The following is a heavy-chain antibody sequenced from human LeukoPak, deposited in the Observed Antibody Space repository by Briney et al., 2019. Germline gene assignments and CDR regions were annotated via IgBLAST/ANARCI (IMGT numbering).Heavy chain of an antibody. D-gene: IGHD1-7*01. V-gene: IGHV1-46*02. CDR1: GYIFNNFY. CDR2: INPSGGST. Sequence: ASVKVSCKASGYIFNNFYMQWVRQAPGQGLEWMGIINPSGGSTTYAQKFQGRVTLTRDMSTSTVHMELSSLRSEDTAVYYCARGRNNWNYFGIGGQGTLVTVSS. J-gene: IGHJ3*02. CDR3: ARGRNNWNYFGI.